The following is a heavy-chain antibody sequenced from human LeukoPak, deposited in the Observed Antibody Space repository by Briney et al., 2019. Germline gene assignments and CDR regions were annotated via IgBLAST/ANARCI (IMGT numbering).Heavy chain of an antibody. D-gene: IGHD1-26*01. CDR2: INGGST. J-gene: IGHJ1*01. CDR1: GFAVSSNH. CDR3: ATSIVGLTYDEHFQH. Sequence: GGSLRLSCAASGFAVSSNHMNWVRQAPGKGLEWVSVINGGSTYYADSVKGRFTISRDNSKNTLYLQMNSLRAEDTAVYYCATSIVGLTYDEHFQHWGQGTLVTVSS. V-gene: IGHV3-53*01.